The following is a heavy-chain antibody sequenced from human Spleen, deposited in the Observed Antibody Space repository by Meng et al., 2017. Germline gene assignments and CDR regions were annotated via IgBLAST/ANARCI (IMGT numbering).Heavy chain of an antibody. V-gene: IGHV3-21*01. CDR1: AFTFSSYT. CDR2: ISSTSSSI. D-gene: IGHD2-2*01. J-gene: IGHJ2*01. Sequence: GESLKISCAASAFTFSSYTMNWVRQAPGKGLEWVSSISSTSSSIFYADSVQGRFTISRDNAKNSLYLQMSSLRVEDTAVYYCARVGFCSSTSCLKYWYFDLWGRGTLVTVSS. CDR3: ARVGFCSSTSCLKYWYFDL.